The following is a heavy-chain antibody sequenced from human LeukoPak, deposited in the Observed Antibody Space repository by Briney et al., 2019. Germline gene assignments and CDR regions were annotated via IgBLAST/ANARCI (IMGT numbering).Heavy chain of an antibody. D-gene: IGHD3-22*01. V-gene: IGHV1-24*01. CDR2: SDPEDGET. CDR1: GYTLTELS. J-gene: IGHJ2*01. CDR3: ATVNYYDSSGYSIYWYFDL. Sequence: ASVKVSCKVSGYTLTELSMHWARQAPGKGLEWMGGSDPEDGETIYAQKFQGRVTMTEDTSTDTAYMELSSLRSEDTAVYYCATVNYYDSSGYSIYWYFDLWGRGTLVTVSS.